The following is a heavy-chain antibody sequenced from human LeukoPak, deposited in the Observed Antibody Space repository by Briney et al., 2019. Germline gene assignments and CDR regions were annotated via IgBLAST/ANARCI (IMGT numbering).Heavy chain of an antibody. CDR3: ARDQTTDYGGNSPIRY. Sequence: GGSLRLSCAASGFTFSSYAMHWVRQAPGKGLEWVAVISYDGSNKYYADSVKGRFTISRDNSKNTLYLQMNSLRAEDTAVYYCARDQTTDYGGNSPIRYWGRGTLVTVSS. J-gene: IGHJ4*02. CDR1: GFTFSSYA. CDR2: ISYDGSNK. D-gene: IGHD4-23*01. V-gene: IGHV3-30-3*01.